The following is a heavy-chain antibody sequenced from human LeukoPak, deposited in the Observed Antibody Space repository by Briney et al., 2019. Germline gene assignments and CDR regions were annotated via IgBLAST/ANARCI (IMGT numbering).Heavy chain of an antibody. CDR1: GGSISSHY. Sequence: PSETLFLTCTVSGGSISSHYWSWIRQPPGKGLEWIGYIYYSGSTNYNPSLKSRVTISVDTSKNQFSLKLSSVTAADTAVYYCAREDGEWGQGTLVTVSS. CDR3: AREDGE. D-gene: IGHD3-10*01. CDR2: IYYSGST. V-gene: IGHV4-59*11. J-gene: IGHJ4*02.